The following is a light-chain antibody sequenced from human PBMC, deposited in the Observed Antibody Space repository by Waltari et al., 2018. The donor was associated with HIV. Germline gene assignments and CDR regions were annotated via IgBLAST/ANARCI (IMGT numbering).Light chain of an antibody. CDR2: DVT. Sequence: QSALTQPASVSGSPGQSMTTSCTGSGSDVCSYKYVPSYQQYPGKAPKLIIYDVTNRPSGVSNRFSGSKSGNTASLTISGLQAEDEADYYCCSYTSSITGRVFGTGTKVTVL. CDR1: GSDVCSYKY. J-gene: IGLJ1*01. CDR3: CSYTSSITGRV. V-gene: IGLV2-14*03.